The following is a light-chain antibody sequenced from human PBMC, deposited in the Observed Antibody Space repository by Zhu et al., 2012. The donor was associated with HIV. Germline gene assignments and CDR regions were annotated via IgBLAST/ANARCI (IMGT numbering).Light chain of an antibody. CDR3: HQYGSSPT. CDR1: RSVGNNY. Sequence: ENVLTQSPGTLSLSPGERATLSCRASRSVGNNYLAWFQQKPGQAPRLLIYGASNRPTGIPDRFSGSGSGTDFTLTISRLEPEDFAVYYCHQYGSSPTFGQGTKLDIK. CDR2: GAS. V-gene: IGKV3-20*01. J-gene: IGKJ2*01.